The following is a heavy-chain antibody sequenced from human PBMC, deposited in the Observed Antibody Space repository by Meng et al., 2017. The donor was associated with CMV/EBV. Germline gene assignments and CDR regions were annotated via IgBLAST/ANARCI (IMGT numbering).Heavy chain of an antibody. CDR1: GFTFSSYG. CDR3: AKGPDTYYDFWSGYYYYYYGMDV. J-gene: IGHJ6*02. D-gene: IGHD3-3*01. Sequence: GGSLRLSCAASGFTFSSYGMHWVRQAPGKGLEWVAFIRYDGSNKYYADSVKGRFTISRDNSKNTLYLQMNSLRAEDTAVYYCAKGPDTYYDFWSGYYYYYYGMDVWGQGTTVTVSS. CDR2: IRYDGSNK. V-gene: IGHV3-30*02.